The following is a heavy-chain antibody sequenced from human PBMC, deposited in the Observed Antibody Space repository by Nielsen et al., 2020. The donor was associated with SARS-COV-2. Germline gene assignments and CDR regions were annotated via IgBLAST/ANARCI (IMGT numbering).Heavy chain of an antibody. CDR1: GFTFDDYG. CDR2: INWNGGST. D-gene: IGHD6-13*01. Sequence: GSLKISCAASGFTFDDYGMSWVRQAPGKGLEWVSGINWNGGSTGYADSVKGRFTISRDNAKNSLYLQMNSLRAEDTALYHCARDAPLYSSSWYDYYYGMDVWGQGTTVIVSS. CDR3: ARDAPLYSSSWYDYYYGMDV. J-gene: IGHJ6*02. V-gene: IGHV3-20*01.